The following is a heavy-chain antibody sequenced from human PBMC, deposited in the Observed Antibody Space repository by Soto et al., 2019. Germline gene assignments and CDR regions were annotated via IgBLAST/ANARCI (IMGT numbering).Heavy chain of an antibody. J-gene: IGHJ4*02. Sequence: GGSLRLSCAVSGFTLSDYYMSWIRQAPGKGLEWVSAISGSGGTTYYADSVKGRFTISRDNSENTLYLQMIRLRAEDTAVYYCAKDPPFDYWGQGTLVTVSS. CDR1: GFTLSDYY. CDR2: ISGSGGTT. V-gene: IGHV3-23*01. CDR3: AKDPPFDY.